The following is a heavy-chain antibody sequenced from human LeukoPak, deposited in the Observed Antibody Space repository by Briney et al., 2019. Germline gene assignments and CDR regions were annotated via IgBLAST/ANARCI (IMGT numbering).Heavy chain of an antibody. V-gene: IGHV4-39*01. CDR3: ARHIIAAAGHSFDY. CDR1: GFTFSSYSMN. Sequence: PGGSLRLSCAASGFTFSSYSMNWVRQPPGKGLERIGSIYYSGSTYYNPSLKSRVTISVDTSKNQFSLKLSSVTAADTAVYYCARHIIAAAGHSFDYWGQGTLVTVSS. D-gene: IGHD6-13*01. J-gene: IGHJ4*02. CDR2: IYYSGST.